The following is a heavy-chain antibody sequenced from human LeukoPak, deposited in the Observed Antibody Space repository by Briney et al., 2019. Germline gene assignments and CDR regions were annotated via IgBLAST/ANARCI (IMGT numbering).Heavy chain of an antibody. J-gene: IGHJ4*02. CDR3: ASRTGDGY. V-gene: IGHV3-23*01. CDR2: ISASGGST. Sequence: QTGGSLRLSCAASGFTFSSYAMSWVRQAPGKGLGWVSTISASGGSTFYADSVKGRFTISRDNAKNSLYLQMNSLRAEDTAVYYCASRTGDGYWGQGTLVTVSS. D-gene: IGHD7-27*01. CDR1: GFTFSSYA.